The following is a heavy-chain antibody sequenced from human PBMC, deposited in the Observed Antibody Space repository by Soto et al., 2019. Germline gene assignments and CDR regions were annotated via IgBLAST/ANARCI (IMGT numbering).Heavy chain of an antibody. D-gene: IGHD3-22*01. Sequence: QVQLVESGGGVVQPGRSLRLSCAASGFTFSNYAMHWVRQAPGKGLEWVAVISYDGTNKYYADSVKGRFTISRDSSKSTLYLKMKSRIADDTDVYYCAKRSITMILEGYYFAYWGQGPLVTVS. CDR2: ISYDGTNK. CDR3: AKRSITMILEGYYFAY. V-gene: IGHV3-30*18. CDR1: GFTFSNYA. J-gene: IGHJ4*02.